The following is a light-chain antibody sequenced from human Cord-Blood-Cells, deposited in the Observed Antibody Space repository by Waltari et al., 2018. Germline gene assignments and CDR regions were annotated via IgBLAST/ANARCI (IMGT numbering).Light chain of an antibody. Sequence: DIQMTQSPSSMSASVGDRVTITYRASQSISSYLNWYPQKQGKAPKLLIYAASSLQSGVPSRFSGSGSGTDFTLTISSLQPEDFATDYCQQSYSTPPLTFGGGTKVEIK. CDR2: AAS. CDR3: QQSYSTPPLT. V-gene: IGKV1-39*01. J-gene: IGKJ4*01. CDR1: QSISSY.